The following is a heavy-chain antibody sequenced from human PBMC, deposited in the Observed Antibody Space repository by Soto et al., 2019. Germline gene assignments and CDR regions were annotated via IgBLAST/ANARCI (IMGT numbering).Heavy chain of an antibody. CDR3: ARYRSLDP. CDR1: GLILRNYW. D-gene: IGHD3-16*02. V-gene: IGHV3-7*03. CDR2: IKEDGSEK. J-gene: IGHJ5*02. Sequence: EVQLVESGGGLVEPGGSLRLSCADSGLILRNYWLSWVRQAPGMGLQWVASIKEDGSEKYYVDPVKGRFTIYRENANNALYLQKNSLRAEDTAVYYCARYRSLDPWGQGILVTVSS.